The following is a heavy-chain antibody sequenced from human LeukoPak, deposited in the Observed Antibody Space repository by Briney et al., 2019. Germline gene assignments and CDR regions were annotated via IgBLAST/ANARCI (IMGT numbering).Heavy chain of an antibody. CDR2: SYHSGST. D-gene: IGHD2/OR15-2a*01. CDR3: ARLSPDGFDI. V-gene: IGHV4-4*02. CDR1: GGSITSSKR. Sequence: SGTLSLTCAVSGGSITSSKRWTWVRQPPGKGLEWIGESYHSGSTNYNPSLKSRVTISVDKSKKQFSLKLSSVTAADTAVYYCARLSPDGFDIWGQGTMVTVFS. J-gene: IGHJ3*02.